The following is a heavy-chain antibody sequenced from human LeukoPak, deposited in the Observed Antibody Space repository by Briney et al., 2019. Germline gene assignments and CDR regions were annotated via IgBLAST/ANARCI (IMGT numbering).Heavy chain of an antibody. CDR1: RFTFSSYG. Sequence: PGGSLRLSCAASRFTFSSYGMTWVRQPPGKGLEWVAAVSGSGETTYLADFAKGRFSITRDNAKNSLYLQMNSLRADDTAVYYCVKGSPPRYSGSPPAYWGQGTLVTVSS. CDR2: VSGSGETT. J-gene: IGHJ4*02. CDR3: VKGSPPRYSGSPPAY. V-gene: IGHV3-23*01. D-gene: IGHD1-26*01.